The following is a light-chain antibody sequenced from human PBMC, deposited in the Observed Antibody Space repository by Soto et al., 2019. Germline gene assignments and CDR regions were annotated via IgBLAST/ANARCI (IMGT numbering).Light chain of an antibody. CDR2: DGS. Sequence: LVLTQSPGTLSLSPGETATLSCRASQSVSNIYLGWYQQKPGQAPRLLIFDGSSRATGIPDRFSGSGSGTDFTLTISRLEPEDFAVYYCQQRSDWPLTFGQGTRLEI. CDR1: QSVSNIY. CDR3: QQRSDWPLT. J-gene: IGKJ5*01. V-gene: IGKV3D-20*02.